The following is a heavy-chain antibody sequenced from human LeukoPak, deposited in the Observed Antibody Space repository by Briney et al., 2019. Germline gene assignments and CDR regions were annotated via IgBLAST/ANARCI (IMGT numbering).Heavy chain of an antibody. CDR1: GFTFSSYG. J-gene: IGHJ4*02. D-gene: IGHD2-15*01. CDR2: IRYDGSNK. Sequence: PGGSLRLSCAASGFTFSSYGMHWVRQAPGKGLEWVAFIRYDGSNKYYADPVKGRFTISRDNSKNTLYLQMNSLRAEDTAVYYCANRDCSGGSCSSFYFYWGQGTLVTVSS. V-gene: IGHV3-30*02. CDR3: ANRDCSGGSCSSFYFY.